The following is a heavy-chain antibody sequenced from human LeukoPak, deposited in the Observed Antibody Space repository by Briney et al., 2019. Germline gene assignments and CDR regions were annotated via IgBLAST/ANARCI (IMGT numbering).Heavy chain of an antibody. J-gene: IGHJ4*02. CDR1: GYSFTTNW. D-gene: IGHD1-26*01. V-gene: IGHV5-51*01. CDR2: IYPSDSDT. Sequence: GESLQISCKGSGYSFTTNWIGWVRQMPGKGLEWMGIIYPSDSDTRYNPSFQGQVTISADKSIPTASLQWRSLKASDTAIYYCARLSPGVGATAEYWGQGTLVTVSS. CDR3: ARLSPGVGATAEY.